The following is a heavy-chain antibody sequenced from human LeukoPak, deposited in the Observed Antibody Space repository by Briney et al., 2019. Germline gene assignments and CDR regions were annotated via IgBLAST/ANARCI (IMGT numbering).Heavy chain of an antibody. CDR1: GESITRGQYY. V-gene: IGHV4-61*02. D-gene: IGHD4-17*01. Sequence: SETLSLTCTVSGESITRGQYYWSWIRQSAVKGLEWIGRFYISGFTNYNPFLKSRVTISLDRSRNQFFLNLTSVTAADTAVYYCARDDYGDSFQLWGQGTLVTVSS. CDR2: FYISGFT. J-gene: IGHJ1*01. CDR3: ARDDYGDSFQL.